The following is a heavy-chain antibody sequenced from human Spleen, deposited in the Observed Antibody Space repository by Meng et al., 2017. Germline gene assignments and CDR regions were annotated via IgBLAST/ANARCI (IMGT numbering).Heavy chain of an antibody. J-gene: IGHJ3*02. V-gene: IGHV1-69*02. D-gene: IGHD3-22*01. CDR3: SRVRYYDSSGYCHPDAFDI. CDR2: IIPILGIA. Sequence: SVTVSCQASGGTFSSYTISWVRQAPGQGLAWMGRIIPILGIANYAQKFQGGITITADKSTSTTYMELSRLRSEHTAVYCCSRVRYYDSSGYCHPDAFDIWGQGRMVTVSS. CDR1: GGTFSSYT.